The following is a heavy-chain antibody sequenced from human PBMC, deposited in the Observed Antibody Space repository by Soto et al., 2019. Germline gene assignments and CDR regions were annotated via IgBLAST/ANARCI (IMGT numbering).Heavy chain of an antibody. V-gene: IGHV3-74*01. CDR1: GFTFSSYW. J-gene: IGHJ4*02. CDR3: ASVTYYDILTGYSPFDY. CDR2: INSDGSST. D-gene: IGHD3-9*01. Sequence: GSLRLSCAASGFTFSSYWMHWVRQAPGKGLVWVSRINSDGSSTSYADSVKGRFTISRDNAKNTLYLQMNSLRAEDTAVYYCASVTYYDILTGYSPFDYWGQGTLVTVSS.